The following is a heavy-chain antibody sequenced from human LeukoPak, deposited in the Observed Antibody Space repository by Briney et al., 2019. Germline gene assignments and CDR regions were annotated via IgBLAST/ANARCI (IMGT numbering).Heavy chain of an antibody. CDR3: AKLRSSSWLDY. J-gene: IGHJ4*02. D-gene: IGHD6-13*01. CDR2: ITGTSGGT. CDR1: GFTFSSFG. Sequence: GGSLRLSCAASGFTFSSFGMSWVRQAPGKGLEWVSAITGTSGGTYYADSVKGRFTISRDNSKDTLYLQMNSLRAEDTAVYYCAKLRSSSWLDYWGQGTLVTVSS. V-gene: IGHV3-23*01.